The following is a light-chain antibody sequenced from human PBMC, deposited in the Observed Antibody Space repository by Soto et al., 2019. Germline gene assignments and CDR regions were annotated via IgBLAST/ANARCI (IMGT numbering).Light chain of an antibody. J-gene: IGKJ5*01. CDR2: GAS. CDR3: QQYGSSPLT. V-gene: IGKV3-20*01. CDR1: QSVSSGS. Sequence: EIVLTQSPGTLSLSPGERATLSCRASQSVSSGSLAWYQQNPGQAPRLLISGASTRATGIPDRFSGSGSGTDFTLTNSRLEPEDFAVYYCQQYGSSPLTFGQGTRLEIK.